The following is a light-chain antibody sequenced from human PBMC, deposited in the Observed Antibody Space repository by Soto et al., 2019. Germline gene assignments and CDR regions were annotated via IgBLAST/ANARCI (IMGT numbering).Light chain of an antibody. V-gene: IGKV1-6*01. CDR1: QGIRND. CDR3: LQDYDSLRT. J-gene: IGKJ1*01. CDR2: AAS. Sequence: AIQMTQSPSSLSASVGDRVTITCRASQGIRNDLGWYQQKPGKAPKLLIYAASRLQSGDPSKFSGSGSGTDYTLTISNLQAEDAATYYCLQDYDSLRTFGQGTKLEIK.